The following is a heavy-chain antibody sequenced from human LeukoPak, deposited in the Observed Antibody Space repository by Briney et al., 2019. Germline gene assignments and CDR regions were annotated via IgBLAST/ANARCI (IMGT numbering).Heavy chain of an antibody. V-gene: IGHV3-48*03. D-gene: IGHD3-22*01. CDR1: GFTFSSYE. CDR3: VRLSPYDSSGYYYDY. CDR2: ISSSGSTI. J-gene: IGHJ4*02. Sequence: TGGSLRLSCAASGFTFSSYEMNWVRQAPGKGLEWVSYISSSGSTIYYADSVKGRFTISRDNAKNSLYLQMNSLRAGDTAVYYCVRLSPYDSSGYYYDYWGQGTLVTVSS.